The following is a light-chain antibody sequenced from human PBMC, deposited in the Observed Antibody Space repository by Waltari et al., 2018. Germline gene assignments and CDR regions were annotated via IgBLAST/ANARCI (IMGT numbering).Light chain of an antibody. V-gene: IGKV1-9*01. CDR1: QDISTY. J-gene: IGKJ4*01. CDR3: QQVKTYPRT. Sequence: IQLTHSPSSLSASVGDRVTFTCRASQDISTYVAWYQQKAGKAPKLRICAASPLQSWGPSRFSGSGSATEFTLTIGNLQPEDFASYYCQQVKTYPRTFGGGTKVEI. CDR2: AAS.